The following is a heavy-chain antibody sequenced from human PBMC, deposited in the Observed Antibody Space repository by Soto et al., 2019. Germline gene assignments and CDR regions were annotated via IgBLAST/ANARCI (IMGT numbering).Heavy chain of an antibody. J-gene: IGHJ4*02. Sequence: GGSLRLSCAASGFTFSSYAMSWVRQAPGKGLEWVSAIGGSDGSTYHADSVKGRFTISRDKSTNTLFLHMNSLRVEDTALYHCAKGSSDYRPYYFDKWGQGTLVTVSS. CDR2: IGGSDGST. D-gene: IGHD6-19*01. CDR1: GFTFSSYA. CDR3: AKGSSDYRPYYFDK. V-gene: IGHV3-23*01.